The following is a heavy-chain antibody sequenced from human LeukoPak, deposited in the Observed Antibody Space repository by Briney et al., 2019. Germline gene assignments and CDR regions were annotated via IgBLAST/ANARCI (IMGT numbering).Heavy chain of an antibody. Sequence: ASVKVSCKAFGYTFTSYQMHWVRQAPGQGLEWMGTIKPSGGTTTYAQKFQGRVTMTWDTSMSTVYLELSTLRSEDTAVYYCARARDDSIGSRWFDPWGQGTLVTVSS. D-gene: IGHD3-22*01. CDR2: IKPSGGTT. V-gene: IGHV1-46*01. J-gene: IGHJ5*02. CDR1: GYTFTSYQ. CDR3: ARARDDSIGSRWFDP.